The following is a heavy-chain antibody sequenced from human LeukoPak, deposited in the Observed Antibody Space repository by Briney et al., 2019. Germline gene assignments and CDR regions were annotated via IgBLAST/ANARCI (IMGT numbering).Heavy chain of an antibody. CDR1: GFTFSSYG. Sequence: GGSLRLSCAASGFTFSSYGMHWVRQAPGKGLEWVAFIRYDGSNKYYADSVKGRFTISRDNSKNTLYLQMNSLRAEDTAVYYCARGGWDDYYDSSGYYYFDYWGQGTLVTVSS. D-gene: IGHD3-22*01. V-gene: IGHV3-30*02. CDR2: IRYDGSNK. J-gene: IGHJ4*02. CDR3: ARGGWDDYYDSSGYYYFDY.